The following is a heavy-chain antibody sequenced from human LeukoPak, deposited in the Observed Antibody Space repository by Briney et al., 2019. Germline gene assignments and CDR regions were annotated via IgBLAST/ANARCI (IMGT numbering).Heavy chain of an antibody. Sequence: GGSLRLSCAASGFTFSNAWMSWVRQAPGKGLEWVGRIKSKTDGGTTDYAAPVKGRFTISRDDSKNTLYLQMNSLKTEDTAVYYCTRCSGGSCPFDYWGQGTLVTVSS. CDR2: IKSKTDGGTT. CDR1: GFTFSNAW. J-gene: IGHJ4*02. V-gene: IGHV3-15*01. D-gene: IGHD2-15*01. CDR3: TRCSGGSCPFDY.